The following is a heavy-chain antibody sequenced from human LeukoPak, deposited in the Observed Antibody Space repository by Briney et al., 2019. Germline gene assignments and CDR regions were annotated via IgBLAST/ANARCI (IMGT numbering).Heavy chain of an antibody. Sequence: GESLKISCQGSGYSFTSYWLGWVRQMPGKGLEWMGIIYPGDSDTRYSPSFQGQVTISADKSISTAYLQWSSLKASDTAMYYCARSLSPQWLEPFDYWGQGTLVTVSS. CDR3: ARSLSPQWLEPFDY. D-gene: IGHD6-19*01. CDR1: GYSFTSYW. V-gene: IGHV5-51*01. CDR2: IYPGDSDT. J-gene: IGHJ4*02.